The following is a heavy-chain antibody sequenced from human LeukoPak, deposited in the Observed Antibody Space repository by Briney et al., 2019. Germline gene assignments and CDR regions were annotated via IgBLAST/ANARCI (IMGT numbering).Heavy chain of an antibody. CDR1: GFTFRDYA. CDR3: ARDPKQGAPDYFDY. Sequence: PGGSLRLSCAASGFTFRDYAMHWVRQAPGKAREWEAVISFGGGTKYYADSVKGRFTISRDNFDNTVSLEMNSLTAGETAIYYCARDPKQGAPDYFDYWGQGTLVTVSS. D-gene: IGHD1-26*01. V-gene: IGHV3-30*04. CDR2: ISFGGGTK. J-gene: IGHJ4*02.